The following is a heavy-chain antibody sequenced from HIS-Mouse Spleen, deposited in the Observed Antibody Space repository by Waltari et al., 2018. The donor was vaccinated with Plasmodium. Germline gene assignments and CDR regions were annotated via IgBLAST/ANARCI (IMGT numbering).Heavy chain of an antibody. J-gene: IGHJ1*01. V-gene: IGHV1-2*02. CDR1: GYTCTGSY. CDR3: ARVLGYKAAAGTFVEYFQH. Sequence: QVQLVQSGAEVKKPGASVKVSCKASGYTCTGSYMHWLRPAPAHGLEWMGWIKPNSGGTNYAQKFQGRVTMTRDTSISTAYMELSRLRSDDTAVYYCARVLGYKAAAGTFVEYFQHWGQGTLVTVSS. CDR2: IKPNSGGT. D-gene: IGHD6-13*01.